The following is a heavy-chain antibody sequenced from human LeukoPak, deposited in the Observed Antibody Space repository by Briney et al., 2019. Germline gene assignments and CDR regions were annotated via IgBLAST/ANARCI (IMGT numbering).Heavy chain of an antibody. Sequence: PSETLSLTCAVYGGSFSGYYWSWLRQPPGKGLECIGEVNHSGSTNYNPSLKSRVTISVDTSKNQFSLKLSSVTAADTAVYYCATDPDDSSGYYAFDIWGQGTMVTVSS. CDR1: GGSFSGYY. D-gene: IGHD3-22*01. CDR2: VNHSGST. V-gene: IGHV4-34*01. CDR3: ATDPDDSSGYYAFDI. J-gene: IGHJ3*02.